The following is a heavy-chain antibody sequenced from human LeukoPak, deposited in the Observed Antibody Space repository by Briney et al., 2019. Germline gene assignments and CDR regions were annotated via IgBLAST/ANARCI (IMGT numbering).Heavy chain of an antibody. Sequence: GGSLRLSCAASGFTFSSYGMHWVRQAPGKGVEWVAVIWYDGSNKYYADSVKGRFTISRDNAKNSLYLQMNSLRAEDTAVYYCARDSIAVAGTIKRYYGMDVWGQGTTVTVSS. CDR1: GFTFSSYG. V-gene: IGHV3-33*01. CDR2: IWYDGSNK. D-gene: IGHD6-19*01. J-gene: IGHJ6*02. CDR3: ARDSIAVAGTIKRYYGMDV.